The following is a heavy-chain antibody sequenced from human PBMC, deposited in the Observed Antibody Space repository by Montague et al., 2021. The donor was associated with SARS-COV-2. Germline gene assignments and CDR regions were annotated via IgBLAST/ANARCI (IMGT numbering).Heavy chain of an antibody. Sequence: SETLSLTCSVSGYSISSGYFCGWIRQPPGKGLECIGAIYRGGFTHYNPSLKSRLTMSLDTSKNQFSLRLSSVTAADTAIYYCSRAYCGGDCNYLYIWFDSWGQGALVTVSS. CDR3: SRAYCGGDCNYLYIWFDS. V-gene: IGHV4-38-2*02. CDR1: GYSISSGYF. J-gene: IGHJ5*01. CDR2: IYRGGFT. D-gene: IGHD2-21*01.